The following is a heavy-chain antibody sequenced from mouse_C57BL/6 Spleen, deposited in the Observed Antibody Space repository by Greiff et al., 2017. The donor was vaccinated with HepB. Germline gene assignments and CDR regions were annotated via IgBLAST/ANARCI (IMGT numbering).Heavy chain of an antibody. Sequence: VQLQQPGAELVKPGASVKLSCKASGYTFTSYWMHWVKQRPGRGLEWIGRIDPNSGGTKYNEKFKSKATLTVDKPSSTAYMQLSLTSEDSAVYYCARGMVTTYFDVWGTGTTVTVSS. D-gene: IGHD2-2*01. CDR1: GYTFTSYW. CDR3: ARGMVTTYFDV. CDR2: IDPNSGGT. V-gene: IGHV1-72*01. J-gene: IGHJ1*03.